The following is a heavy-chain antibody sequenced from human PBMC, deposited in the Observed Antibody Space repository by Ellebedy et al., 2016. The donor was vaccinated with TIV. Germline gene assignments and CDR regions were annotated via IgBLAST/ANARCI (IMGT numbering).Heavy chain of an antibody. CDR1: GFIFNSYW. V-gene: IGHV3-30*18. CDR2: ISYDGNEK. CDR3: VKGGPIAVAGSMGVFDC. Sequence: GESLKISCAASGFIFNSYWMSWVRQAPGKGLEWVAVISYDGNEKYYADSVKGRFTISRDNSKNTLYLQMNSLRAEDTAVFYCVKGGPIAVAGSMGVFDCWGQGTLVTVSS. J-gene: IGHJ4*02. D-gene: IGHD6-19*01.